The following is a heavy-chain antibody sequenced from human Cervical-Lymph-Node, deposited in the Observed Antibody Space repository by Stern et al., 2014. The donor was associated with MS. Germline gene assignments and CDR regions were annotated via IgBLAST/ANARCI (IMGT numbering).Heavy chain of an antibody. CDR1: GFTFSSYA. J-gene: IGHJ6*02. V-gene: IGHV3-30*18. Sequence: QVQLVQSGGGVVQPGRSLRISCAASGFTFSSYAMHWVRRAPGKGLEWGAVLSYDGSNKYYADSVKGRFTISRDISKNTLYLQMNSLRAEDTAVYYCAKALGTLALYYAMDVWGQGTTVTVSS. CDR2: LSYDGSNK. CDR3: AKALGTLALYYAMDV. D-gene: IGHD3-16*01.